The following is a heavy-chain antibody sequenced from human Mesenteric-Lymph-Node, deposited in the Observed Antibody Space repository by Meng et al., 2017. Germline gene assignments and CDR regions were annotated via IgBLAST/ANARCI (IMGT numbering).Heavy chain of an antibody. CDR3: AKDFDREN. CDR2: INQDGSDT. J-gene: IGHJ4*02. Sequence: GESLKISCAASGFMFSGYWVHWVRQNPGKGPVWVARINQDGSDTRYADFAKGRFTVSRDNANDMVYLQMDRLRTEDTAIYYCAKDFDRENWGQGTVVTVSS. CDR1: GFMFSGYW. V-gene: IGHV3-74*01.